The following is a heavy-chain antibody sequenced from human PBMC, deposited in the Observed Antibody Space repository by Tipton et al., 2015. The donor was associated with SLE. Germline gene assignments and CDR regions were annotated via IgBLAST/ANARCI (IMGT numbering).Heavy chain of an antibody. J-gene: IGHJ1*01. CDR3: ARHHYSSSWYKYFQH. CDR1: GGSFSGYY. Sequence: TLSLTCAVYGGSFSGYYWSWIRQPPGKGLEWIGEINHSGSTNYNPSHKSRVTLSIDTSKNQFSLKLSSVTAADTAVYYCARHHYSSSWYKYFQHWGQGTLVTVSS. D-gene: IGHD6-13*01. V-gene: IGHV4-34*01. CDR2: INHSGST.